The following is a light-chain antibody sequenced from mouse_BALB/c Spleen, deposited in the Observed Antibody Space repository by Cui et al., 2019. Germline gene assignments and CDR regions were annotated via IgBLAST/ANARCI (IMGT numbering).Light chain of an antibody. J-gene: IGKJ1*01. CDR3: RQWCSYPWT. CDR2: RTS. CDR1: SSVSY. Sequence: VVTQSLAIMSASLGGEVTITCSASSSVSYMHWYQQKSGASRKLLIYRTSSLASAVPSRFSGSGSGTCYSLTISSVEAEDAADNYCRQWCSYPWTFGGGTKLEIK. V-gene: IGKV4-80*01.